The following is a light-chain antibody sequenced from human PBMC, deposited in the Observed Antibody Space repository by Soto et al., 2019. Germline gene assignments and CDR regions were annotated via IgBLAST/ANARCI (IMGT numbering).Light chain of an antibody. J-gene: IGLJ2*01. V-gene: IGLV2-14*03. CDR3: SSYTTRSTVV. CDR2: DVS. CDR1: SSDVGGYNY. Sequence: QSVLTQPASVSGSPGQSITISCTGSSSDVGGYNYVSWYQQHHPGKAPKLMIYDVSNRPSGVSNRFSGSKSGNTASLTISGLQAEDEADYYCSSYTTRSTVVFGGGTQLTVL.